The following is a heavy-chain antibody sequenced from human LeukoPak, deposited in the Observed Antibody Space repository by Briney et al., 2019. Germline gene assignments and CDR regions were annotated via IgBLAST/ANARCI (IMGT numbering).Heavy chain of an antibody. CDR3: ARVITDSSSWYGSDY. D-gene: IGHD6-13*01. CDR1: GFTFSSYS. V-gene: IGHV3-21*01. Sequence: GGSLRLSCAASGFTFSSYSMNWVRQAPGKGLEWVSAISSRSSYIYYADSVKGRFTISRDNAKNSLYLQMNSLRAEDTAVYYCARVITDSSSWYGSDYWGQGTLVTVSS. CDR2: ISSRSSYI. J-gene: IGHJ4*02.